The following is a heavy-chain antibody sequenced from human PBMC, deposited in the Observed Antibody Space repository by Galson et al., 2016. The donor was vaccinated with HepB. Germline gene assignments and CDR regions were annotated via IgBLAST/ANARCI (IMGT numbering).Heavy chain of an antibody. CDR3: ARDPGYCSPSGCPRGPR. CDR2: IDPSDSYT. J-gene: IGHJ4*02. V-gene: IGHV5-10-1*01. CDR1: GYSFTTYW. Sequence: QSGAEVKKPGESLRISCKGSGYSFTTYWISWVRQVPGEGLEWMGRIDPSDSYTKYSPSFQGHVTISTDRSISTAYLQWSSLKASDTAMYYCARDPGYCSPSGCPRGPRWGQGTLVTVSS. D-gene: IGHD2-15*01.